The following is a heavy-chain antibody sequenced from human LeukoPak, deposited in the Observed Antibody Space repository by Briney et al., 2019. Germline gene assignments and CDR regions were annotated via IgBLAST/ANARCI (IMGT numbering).Heavy chain of an antibody. CDR1: GGSISSYY. CDR2: IYYSGST. CDR3: ARDKSETGTIPDDAFDI. V-gene: IGHV4-59*01. D-gene: IGHD1-7*01. Sequence: SETLSLTCTVSGGSISSYYWSWIRQPPGKGLEWIGYIYYSGSTNYNPSLKSRVTIPVDTSKNQFSLKLSSVTAADTAVYYCARDKSETGTIPDDAFDIWGQGTMVTVSS. J-gene: IGHJ3*02.